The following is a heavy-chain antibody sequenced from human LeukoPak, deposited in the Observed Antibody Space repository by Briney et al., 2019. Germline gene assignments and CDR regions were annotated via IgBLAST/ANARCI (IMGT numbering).Heavy chain of an antibody. J-gene: IGHJ4*02. V-gene: IGHV1-69*01. CDR3: ARGRCSGGSCYSTTGVFDY. D-gene: IGHD2-15*01. Sequence: GSSVKVSCKASGGTFSSYAISWVRQAPGQGLEWMGGIIPIFGTANYAQKFRGRVTITADESTSTAYMELSSLRSEDTAVYYCARGRCSGGSCYSTTGVFDYWGQGTLVTVSS. CDR1: GGTFSSYA. CDR2: IIPIFGTA.